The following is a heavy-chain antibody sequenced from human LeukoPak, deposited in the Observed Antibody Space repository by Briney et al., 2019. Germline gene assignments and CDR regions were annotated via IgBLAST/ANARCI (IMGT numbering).Heavy chain of an antibody. V-gene: IGHV4-31*03. CDR1: GGSISRGGYY. Sequence: PSETLSLTCTVSGGSISRGGYYWSGIRQHPGKGLEGIGYIYYSGSTYYNPSLKSRVTISVDTSKNQFSLKLSSVTAADTAVYYCARDSLTMVRGVKPAFDIWGQGTMVTVSS. D-gene: IGHD3-10*01. CDR2: IYYSGST. CDR3: ARDSLTMVRGVKPAFDI. J-gene: IGHJ3*02.